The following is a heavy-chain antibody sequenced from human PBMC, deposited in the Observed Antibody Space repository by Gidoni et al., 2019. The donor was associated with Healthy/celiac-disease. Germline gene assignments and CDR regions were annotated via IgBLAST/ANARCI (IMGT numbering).Heavy chain of an antibody. CDR3: ARRDNGSGRNYYGMDV. Sequence: QAQLQPCGAVLLKPSEPLSLTCAVSGGSFSGYYGSWIRQPSGKGLEWIGKINHSGSTNYNPSLKSRVTISVDTAKNKFSLKLSSVTAADTAVYYGARRDNGSGRNYYGMDVWGQGTTVTVSS. J-gene: IGHJ6*02. V-gene: IGHV4-34*01. CDR1: GGSFSGYY. CDR2: INHSGST. D-gene: IGHD3-10*01.